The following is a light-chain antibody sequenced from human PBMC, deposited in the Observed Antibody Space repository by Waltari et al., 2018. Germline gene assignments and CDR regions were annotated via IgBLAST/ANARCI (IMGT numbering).Light chain of an antibody. CDR2: KVS. CDR1: QRLVSRGGNTY. Sequence: DVVLPQSLLSLPVSLGQPDSIPRRLIQRLVSRGGNTYLSWFHQKPGQSPKLLVYKVSNRDSGVPDRFSGSGSGTHFTLRINRVEAEDVGVYYCMQNTHSPLTFGQGTRVEIK. V-gene: IGKV2-30*01. CDR3: MQNTHSPLT. J-gene: IGKJ1*01.